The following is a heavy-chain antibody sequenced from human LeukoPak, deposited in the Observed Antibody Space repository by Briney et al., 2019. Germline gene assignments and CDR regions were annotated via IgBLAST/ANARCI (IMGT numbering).Heavy chain of an antibody. J-gene: IGHJ6*02. Sequence: GGSLRLSCFASGFSVTSFDMYWVRQAAGRGLEWVSAVGTNDDTYYLGSVEGRFIISRENAKNSFSLQMNNLRVEDTAVYYCTREWRGIASHYHGMDVWGQGTTVTVSS. V-gene: IGHV3-13*01. CDR1: GFSVTSFD. CDR3: TREWRGIASHYHGMDV. D-gene: IGHD6-6*01. CDR2: VGTNDDT.